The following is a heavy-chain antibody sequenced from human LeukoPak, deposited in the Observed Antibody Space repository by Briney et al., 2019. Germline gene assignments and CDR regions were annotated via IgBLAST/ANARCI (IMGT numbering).Heavy chain of an antibody. CDR1: GYTFTGYY. V-gene: IGHV1-2*02. J-gene: IGHJ6*03. D-gene: IGHD1-1*01. CDR2: INPNSGGT. Sequence: GASVKVSCNASGYTFTGYYMHWVRQAPGQGLEWMGWINPNSGGTNYAQKFQGRVTMTRDTSISTAYMELSRLRSDDTAVYYCARRYGHNWNDGYYYYYMDVWGKGTTVTVSS. CDR3: ARRYGHNWNDGYYYYYMDV.